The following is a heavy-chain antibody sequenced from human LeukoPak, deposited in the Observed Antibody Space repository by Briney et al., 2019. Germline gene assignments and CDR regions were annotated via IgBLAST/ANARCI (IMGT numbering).Heavy chain of an antibody. J-gene: IGHJ4*02. CDR2: ISGSGGSR. CDR1: GFTFSSYA. Sequence: GGSLRLSCAASGFTFSSYAMSWVRQAPGKGLEWVSAISGSGGSRYYADSVKGRFTISRDNSKNTLYLQMNSLRAEDTAVYYCAKDSSRYDFWSGSTPYWGQGTLVTVSS. V-gene: IGHV3-23*01. D-gene: IGHD3-3*01. CDR3: AKDSSRYDFWSGSTPY.